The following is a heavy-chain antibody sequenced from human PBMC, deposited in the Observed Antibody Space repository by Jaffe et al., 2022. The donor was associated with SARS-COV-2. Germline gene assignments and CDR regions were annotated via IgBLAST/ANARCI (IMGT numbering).Heavy chain of an antibody. CDR1: GFTFSSYN. Sequence: EEQLVESGGDLVQPGGSLRLSCAASGFTFSSYNMNWVRQAPGKGLEWLSYISSRSSTIFYADSVKGRFTISRDNAKNSLYLQMNSLRAEDTAVYYCARDCSTTSCYSIDYWGQGTLVTVSS. CDR3: ARDCSTTSCYSIDY. V-gene: IGHV3-48*01. D-gene: IGHD2-2*01. CDR2: ISSRSSTI. J-gene: IGHJ4*02.